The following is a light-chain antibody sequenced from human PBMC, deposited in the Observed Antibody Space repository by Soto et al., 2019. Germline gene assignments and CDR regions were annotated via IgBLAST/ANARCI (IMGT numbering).Light chain of an antibody. J-gene: IGKJ1*01. CDR1: QSDSNS. Sequence: EIVLTQSPATLSLSPGERATLTCRASQSDSNSLAWCQHKPGQAPRLLIYDASIRAAGVPARFSGSGSGTDFSLTISSLEPEDFAIYYCQQRSIWPPWTFGQGTKVDIK. CDR3: QQRSIWPPWT. V-gene: IGKV3-11*01. CDR2: DAS.